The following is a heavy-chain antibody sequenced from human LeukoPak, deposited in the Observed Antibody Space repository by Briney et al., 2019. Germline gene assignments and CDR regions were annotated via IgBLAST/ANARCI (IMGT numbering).Heavy chain of an antibody. Sequence: GGSLRLSCVASGFTVRSNYMNWVRQAPGKGLEWVSVIYSGGSTYHADSVKGRFTISRDNSKKTLYLQMNSLRAEDTAVYYCAKGPVVTFDIWGQGTMVTVSS. CDR2: IYSGGST. D-gene: IGHD2-15*01. V-gene: IGHV3-53*01. CDR3: AKGPVVTFDI. J-gene: IGHJ3*02. CDR1: GFTVRSNY.